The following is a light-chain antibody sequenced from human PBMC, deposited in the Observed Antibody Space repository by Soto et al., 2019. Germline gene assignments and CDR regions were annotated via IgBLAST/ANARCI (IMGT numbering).Light chain of an antibody. J-gene: IGKJ5*01. V-gene: IGKV3-20*01. CDR1: QSVTSSY. CDR2: GAS. Sequence: EIVLTQSPGTLSLSPGDRATLSCRASQSVTSSYLAWYQQKAGQPPRLLIYGASSRATGIPDRFSGSGSGTDFTLTISRMEPEEFAVFYCQPYDSLQITVGKWKRLAIK. CDR3: QPYDSLQIT.